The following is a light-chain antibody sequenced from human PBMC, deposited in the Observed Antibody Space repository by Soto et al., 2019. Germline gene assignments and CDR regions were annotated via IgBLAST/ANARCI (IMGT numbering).Light chain of an antibody. J-gene: IGKJ4*01. Sequence: EIVLTQSPATLSLSPGERATLSCRASQSVSSYLAWYQQKPGQAPRLLIYDASNRATGIPARFSGSGSGTDFTLTISSLEPEDFAVYYCQQRRNGPGLTFGGGTKVEIK. CDR3: QQRRNGPGLT. V-gene: IGKV3-11*01. CDR1: QSVSSY. CDR2: DAS.